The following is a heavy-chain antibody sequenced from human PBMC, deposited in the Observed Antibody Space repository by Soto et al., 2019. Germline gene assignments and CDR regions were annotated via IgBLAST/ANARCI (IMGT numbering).Heavy chain of an antibody. Sequence: SETLSLTCAVYGGSFSGYYWSWIRQPPGKGLEWIGEINHSGSTNYNPSLKSRVTISVDTSKNQFSLKLSSVTAADTAVYYCARGRVRVKYGYGYCWFDPWGQGTLVTVSS. CDR2: INHSGST. J-gene: IGHJ5*02. V-gene: IGHV4-34*01. D-gene: IGHD5-18*01. CDR3: ARGRVRVKYGYGYCWFDP. CDR1: GGSFSGYY.